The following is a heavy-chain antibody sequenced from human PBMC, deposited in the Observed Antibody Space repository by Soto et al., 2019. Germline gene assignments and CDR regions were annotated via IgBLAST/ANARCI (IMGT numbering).Heavy chain of an antibody. CDR1: GYTFTGYY. Sequence: ASVKVSCKASGYTFTGYYMHWVRQAPGQGLEWMGWINPNSGGTNYAQKFQGWVTMTRDTSISTAYMELSRLRSDDTAVYYCAREVVMVRGVIKSRWFDPWGQGTLVTVSS. D-gene: IGHD3-10*01. CDR2: INPNSGGT. J-gene: IGHJ5*02. CDR3: AREVVMVRGVIKSRWFDP. V-gene: IGHV1-2*04.